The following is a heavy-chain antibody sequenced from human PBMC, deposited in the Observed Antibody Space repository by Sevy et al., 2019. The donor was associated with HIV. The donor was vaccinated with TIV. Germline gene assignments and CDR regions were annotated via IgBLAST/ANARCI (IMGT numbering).Heavy chain of an antibody. J-gene: IGHJ4*02. D-gene: IGHD7-27*01. CDR3: ARDQLGSIDY. Sequence: GGSLRLPCAVSGFTFSTYAMHWVRQAPGKGLECVAIVSSVGSEINYADSVKGRFTISRDNSRNTLYLQMNSLRTEDTALYYCARDQLGSIDYWGQGTLVTVSS. CDR2: VSSVGSEI. CDR1: GFTFSTYA. V-gene: IGHV3-30-3*01.